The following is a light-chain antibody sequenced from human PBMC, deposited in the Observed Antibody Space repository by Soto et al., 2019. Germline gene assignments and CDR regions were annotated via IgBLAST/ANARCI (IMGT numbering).Light chain of an antibody. CDR2: GAS. J-gene: IGKJ5*01. Sequence: EIVMTQSPATLSVSPGERATLSCRASQSVSSNLAWYQQKPGQAPRLLIYGASTRATGIPARFSGSGSGTEFTLTISTLQPEDFATYYCQHLVSYSTFGQGTRLEIK. CDR1: QSVSSN. V-gene: IGKV3-15*01. CDR3: QHLVSYST.